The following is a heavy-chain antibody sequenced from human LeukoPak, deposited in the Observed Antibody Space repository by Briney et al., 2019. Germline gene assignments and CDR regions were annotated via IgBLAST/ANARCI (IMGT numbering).Heavy chain of an antibody. CDR3: ARGAAYPWTYYMDV. CDR2: INPSGGST. J-gene: IGHJ6*03. V-gene: IGHV1-46*01. Sequence: GASVKVSCKASGYTFTGYYMHWVRQAPGQGLEWMGIINPSGGSTSYAQKFQGRVTITRNTSISTAYMELSSLRSEDTAVYYCARGAAYPWTYYMDVWGKGTTVTVSS. D-gene: IGHD2-15*01. CDR1: GYTFTGYY.